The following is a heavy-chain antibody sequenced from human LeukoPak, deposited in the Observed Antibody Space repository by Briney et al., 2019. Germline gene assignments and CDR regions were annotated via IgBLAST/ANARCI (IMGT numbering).Heavy chain of an antibody. Sequence: PGGSLRLSCAASGFTFSSYAMSWVRQAPGKGLEWVSAISGSGGSTYYADSVKGRFTISRDNSKNTLYLQMNSLRAEDTAVYYCGKDHSVAAAGFPYDYWGQGTLVTVSS. D-gene: IGHD6-13*01. CDR3: GKDHSVAAAGFPYDY. J-gene: IGHJ4*02. V-gene: IGHV3-23*01. CDR1: GFTFSSYA. CDR2: ISGSGGST.